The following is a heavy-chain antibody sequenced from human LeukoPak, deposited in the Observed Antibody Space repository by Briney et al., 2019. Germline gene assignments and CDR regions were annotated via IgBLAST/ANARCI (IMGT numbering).Heavy chain of an antibody. J-gene: IGHJ1*01. V-gene: IGHV4-59*12. D-gene: IGHD2-15*01. CDR2: IYYSGST. CDR1: GGSISSYY. CDR3: ARGPRLYCSGGSCFHYFQH. Sequence: PSETLSLTCTVSGGSISSYYWSWIRQPPGKGLEWIGYIYYSGSTNYNPSLKSRVTISVDTSKNQFSLKLSSVTAADTAVYYCARGPRLYCSGGSCFHYFQHWGQGTLVTVSS.